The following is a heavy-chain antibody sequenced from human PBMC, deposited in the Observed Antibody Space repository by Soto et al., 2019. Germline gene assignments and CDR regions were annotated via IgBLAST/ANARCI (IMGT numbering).Heavy chain of an antibody. D-gene: IGHD2-21*01. J-gene: IGHJ4*02. CDR2: IYYSGST. Sequence: QLQLQESGPGLVKPSETLSLTCTVSGGSISSSTYYWGWIRQPPGKGLEWLGSIYYSGSTYYNPSRKSRVTISVDTSKNQFSLKLSSVTTADTAVYHCARHAKTTPFVKWGQGTLVTVSS. CDR3: ARHAKTTPFVK. V-gene: IGHV4-39*01. CDR1: GGSISSSTYY.